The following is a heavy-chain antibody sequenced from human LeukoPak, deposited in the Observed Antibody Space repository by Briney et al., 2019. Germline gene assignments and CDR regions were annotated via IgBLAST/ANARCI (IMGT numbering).Heavy chain of an antibody. CDR1: GFTFSSYG. V-gene: IGHV3-30*02. J-gene: IGHJ4*02. Sequence: GGSLRLSCAASGFTFSSYGMHWVRQAPGKGLEWVAFIRYDGSNKYYADSVKGRFTISRDNSKNTLYLQMNSLRAEDTAVYYCAKDGDRLTTFDYWGQGTLVTVSS. CDR2: IRYDGSNK. D-gene: IGHD4-11*01. CDR3: AKDGDRLTTFDY.